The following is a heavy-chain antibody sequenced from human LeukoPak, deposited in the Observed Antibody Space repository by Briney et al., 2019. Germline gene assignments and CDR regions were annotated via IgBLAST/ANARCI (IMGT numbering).Heavy chain of an antibody. Sequence: ASVKVSCKASRFTFTGYYMHWVRQAPGQGLEWMGWINPNGGGTNYAQKFQGRVTMTRDTSISTAYMELSRLRSDDTAVYYCARDPGYSYGYLVDYWGQGTLVTVSS. CDR2: INPNGGGT. D-gene: IGHD5-18*01. J-gene: IGHJ4*02. CDR3: ARDPGYSYGYLVDY. CDR1: RFTFTGYY. V-gene: IGHV1-2*02.